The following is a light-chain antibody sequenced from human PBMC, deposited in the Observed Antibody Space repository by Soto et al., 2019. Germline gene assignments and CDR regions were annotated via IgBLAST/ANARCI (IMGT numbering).Light chain of an antibody. J-gene: IGKJ5*01. CDR2: GAS. CDR1: RRVSSNY. CDR3: QQRHMWPIT. Sequence: EIVLTQSPGTLSLSPGDRATLSCRASRRVSSNYLAWYQQRPGQAPRLLIYGASSRATGIPDRFSGSGSGTDFTLTISSLEPEDSAVYYCQQRHMWPITFGQGTRLEIK. V-gene: IGKV3D-20*02.